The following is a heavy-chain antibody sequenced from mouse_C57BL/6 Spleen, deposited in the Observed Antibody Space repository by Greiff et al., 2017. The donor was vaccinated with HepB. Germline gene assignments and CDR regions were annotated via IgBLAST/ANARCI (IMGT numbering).Heavy chain of an antibody. D-gene: IGHD1-1*01. Sequence: QVQLQQPGAELVRPGSSVKLSCKASGYTFTSYWMHWVKQRPIQGLEWIGNIDPSDSETHYNQKFKDKATLTVDKSSSTAYMQLSSLTSEDSAVYYCARGKDYYGSSLHAYWGQGTLVTVSA. CDR3: ARGKDYYGSSLHAY. CDR1: GYTFTSYW. CDR2: IDPSDSET. J-gene: IGHJ3*01. V-gene: IGHV1-52*01.